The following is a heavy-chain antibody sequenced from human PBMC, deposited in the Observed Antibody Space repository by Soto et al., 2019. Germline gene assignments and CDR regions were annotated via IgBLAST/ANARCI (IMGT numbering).Heavy chain of an antibody. V-gene: IGHV3-30*03. CDR1: GFTINRND. Sequence: ESGGGVVQPGGSLGLSCAASGFTINRNDRYWVRQAPGKGLEGVAVMSFDGNHQHYADSVKGRFTISRDNSKNTLSLEMNSLRRDDTAVYYCASCERFPRVGVDYYALDVWGQGTTVIVSS. CDR2: MSFDGNHQ. J-gene: IGHJ6*02. CDR3: ASCERFPRVGVDYYALDV. D-gene: IGHD3-3*01.